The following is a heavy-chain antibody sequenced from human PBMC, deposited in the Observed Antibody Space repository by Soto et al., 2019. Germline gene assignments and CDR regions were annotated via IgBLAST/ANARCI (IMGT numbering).Heavy chain of an antibody. CDR1: GGSFSGYY. Sequence: QVQLQQWGAGLLKPSETLSLTCVVNGGSFSGYYWSWVRLPPGKGLEWIGEINHSGITDSNPSLKSRVTISVDGSRNQFSLNLTSVTAADTAVYFCARARSSVASRRGIGYYGMDVWGQGTTVTVSS. J-gene: IGHJ6*02. CDR2: INHSGIT. D-gene: IGHD6-6*01. V-gene: IGHV4-34*01. CDR3: ARARSSVASRRGIGYYGMDV.